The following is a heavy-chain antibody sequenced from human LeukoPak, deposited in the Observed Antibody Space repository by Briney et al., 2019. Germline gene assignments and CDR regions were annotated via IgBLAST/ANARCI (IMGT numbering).Heavy chain of an antibody. CDR3: ARAPGEKEHFDY. J-gene: IGHJ4*02. Sequence: GGSLRLSCAASGFTFSSYEMNWVRQAPGKGLEWVSYISSSGSTIYYADSVKGRFTISRDNAKNSLYLLMNSLRAEDTAVYYCARAPGEKEHFDYWGQGTLVTVSS. CDR1: GFTFSSYE. CDR2: ISSSGSTI. D-gene: IGHD1-1*01. V-gene: IGHV3-48*03.